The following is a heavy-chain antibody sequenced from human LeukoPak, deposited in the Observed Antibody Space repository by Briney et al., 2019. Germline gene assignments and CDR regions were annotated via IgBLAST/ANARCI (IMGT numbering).Heavy chain of an antibody. CDR1: GGSISSGGYY. Sequence: SETLSLTCTVSGGSISSGGYYWRWIRQHPGKGLEWIGYIYYSGSTYYNPSLKSRVTISVDTSKNQFSLKLSSVTAADTAVYYCAREDCSGGSCYFDYWGQGTLVTVSS. V-gene: IGHV4-31*03. D-gene: IGHD2-15*01. CDR2: IYYSGST. J-gene: IGHJ4*02. CDR3: AREDCSGGSCYFDY.